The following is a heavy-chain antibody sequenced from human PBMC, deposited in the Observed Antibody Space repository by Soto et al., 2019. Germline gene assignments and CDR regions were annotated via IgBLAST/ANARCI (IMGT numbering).Heavy chain of an antibody. Sequence: PSETLSLTCTVSGGSISSGGYYWSWIRQHPGKGLEWIGYIYYSGSTYYNPSLQSRVTISVDTSKNQFSLKLSSVTAADTAVYYCAREGRPYYDFWSGSTPYYGMDVWGQGTTVTVS. CDR2: IYYSGST. V-gene: IGHV4-31*03. CDR3: AREGRPYYDFWSGSTPYYGMDV. J-gene: IGHJ6*02. D-gene: IGHD3-3*01. CDR1: GGSISSGGYY.